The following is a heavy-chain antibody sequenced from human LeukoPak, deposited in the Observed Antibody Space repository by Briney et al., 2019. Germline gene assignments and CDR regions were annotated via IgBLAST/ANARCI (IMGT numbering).Heavy chain of an antibody. CDR2: IYYSGST. Sequence: SETLSLTCTVSGGSISSGGYYWSWIRQHPAKGLEWIGYIYYSGSTYYNPSLKSRVTISVDTSKNQFSLKLSSVTAADTAVYYCARVGYYYDSSGYLDYWGQGTLVTVSS. D-gene: IGHD3-22*01. CDR1: GGSISSGGYY. CDR3: ARVGYYYDSSGYLDY. V-gene: IGHV4-31*03. J-gene: IGHJ4*02.